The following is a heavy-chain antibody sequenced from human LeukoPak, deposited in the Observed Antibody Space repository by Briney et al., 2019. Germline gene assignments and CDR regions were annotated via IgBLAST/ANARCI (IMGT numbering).Heavy chain of an antibody. V-gene: IGHV3-66*01. CDR3: ARDCGGDSDY. CDR1: GFSVSSSY. J-gene: IGHJ4*02. CDR2: ISRSGNT. Sequence: GGSLRLSCAASGFSVSSSYMSWVRQAPGKGLECVSVISRSGNTYYADSVKGRFTISRDNSKNTLYLQMNSLRAEDTAVYYCARDCGGDSDYWGQGTLVTVSA. D-gene: IGHD4-17*01.